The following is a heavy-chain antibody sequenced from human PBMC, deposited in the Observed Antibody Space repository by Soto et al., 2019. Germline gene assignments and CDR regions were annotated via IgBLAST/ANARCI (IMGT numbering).Heavy chain of an antibody. Sequence: EVQLLESGGGLVQPGGSLRLSCAASGFTFSSYDMNWVRQAPGKGVEWVSAISGSGGSTYYADSVKGGFTISRDNSKNTLYLKMNSLRAEDTAVYYCEKANPRLLPDYWGQGTLVTVSS. V-gene: IGHV3-23*01. CDR3: EKANPRLLPDY. CDR1: GFTFSSYD. CDR2: ISGSGGST. D-gene: IGHD2-15*01. J-gene: IGHJ4*02.